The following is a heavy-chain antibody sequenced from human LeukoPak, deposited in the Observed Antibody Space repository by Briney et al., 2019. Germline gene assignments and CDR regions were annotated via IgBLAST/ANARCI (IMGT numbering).Heavy chain of an antibody. V-gene: IGHV4-59*12. CDR2: IYYSGST. J-gene: IGHJ3*02. CDR3: ARVMIVVVRNAFDI. CDR1: GGSISSYY. Sequence: SETLSLTCTVSGGSISSYYWSWIRQPPGKGLEWIGYIYYSGSTNYNPSLKSRVTISVDTSKNQFSLKLSSVTAADTAVYYCARVMIVVVRNAFDIWGQGTMVTVSS. D-gene: IGHD3-22*01.